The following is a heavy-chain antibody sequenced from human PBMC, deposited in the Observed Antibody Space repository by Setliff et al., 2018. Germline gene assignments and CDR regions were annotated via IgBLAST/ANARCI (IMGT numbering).Heavy chain of an antibody. CDR1: GFTFSGSA. CDR3: ARNTDLRNGFDY. CDR2: IRSRPDNYAT. V-gene: IGHV3-73*01. Sequence: PGGSLRLSCAASGFTFSGSAMHWVRQASGKGLEWVGRIRSRPDNYATAYAASVKGRFTISRDDSKNTAYLQMNSLRAEDTAVYYCARNTDLRNGFDYWGQGTLVTVSS. D-gene: IGHD5-18*01. J-gene: IGHJ4*02.